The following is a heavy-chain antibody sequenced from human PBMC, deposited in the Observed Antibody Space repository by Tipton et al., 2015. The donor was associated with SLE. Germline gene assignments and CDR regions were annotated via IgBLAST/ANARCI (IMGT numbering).Heavy chain of an antibody. D-gene: IGHD3-3*01. J-gene: IGHJ3*02. CDR1: GGSFSGYY. V-gene: IGHV4-34*01. CDR3: ASQYYDFWSGPSAFDI. CDR2: INHRGST. Sequence: TLSLTCAVYGGSFSGYYWSWIRQPPGKGLEYIGEINHRGSTNYNPSLKSRVTISVDTSKNQFSLKLTYVTAADTAVYYCASQYYDFWSGPSAFDIWGQGTMVTVSS.